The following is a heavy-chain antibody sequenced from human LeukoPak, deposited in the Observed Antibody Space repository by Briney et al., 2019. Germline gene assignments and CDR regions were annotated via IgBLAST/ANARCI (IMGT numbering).Heavy chain of an antibody. J-gene: IGHJ4*02. V-gene: IGHV3-48*03. CDR1: GFTFSSYE. CDR3: AKDYRAIAVAGTGDY. CDR2: ISSSGSTI. D-gene: IGHD6-19*01. Sequence: GGSLRLSCAASGFTFSSYEMNWVRQAPGKGLEWVSYISSSGSTIYYADSVKGRFTISRDNSKNTLYLQMNSLRAEDTAVYYCAKDYRAIAVAGTGDYWGQGTLVTVSS.